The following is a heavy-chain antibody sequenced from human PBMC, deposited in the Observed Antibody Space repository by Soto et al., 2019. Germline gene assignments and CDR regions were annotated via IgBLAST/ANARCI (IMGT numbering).Heavy chain of an antibody. J-gene: IGHJ6*02. CDR1: GGSIRSGGYY. CDR3: ARASYRQAPLSYYYGMDV. CDR2: IYYSGST. V-gene: IGHV4-31*03. Sequence: PSETLSLTCTVSGGSIRSGGYYWSWIRQHPGKGLEWIGYIYYSGSTYFNPSLKSRVTISVDTSKKQFSLKLSSVTAADTAIYYCARASYRQAPLSYYYGMDVWGQGTTVTVSS. D-gene: IGHD1-26*01.